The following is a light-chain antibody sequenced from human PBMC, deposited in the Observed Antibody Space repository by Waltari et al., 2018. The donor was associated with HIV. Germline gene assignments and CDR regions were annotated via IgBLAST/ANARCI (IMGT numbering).Light chain of an antibody. J-gene: IGLJ1*01. CDR2: DVT. CDR1: SSDVGGYNY. CDR3: CSYAGRYTYV. Sequence: QSALTQPRSVSGSTGQSVTISCPATSSDVGGYNYVSWYQHHPGKAPQFMIYDVTKRPAGVPDRFSGSKSGNTASLTISGLQAEDEADYYCCSYAGRYTYVFGTGTKVTVL. V-gene: IGLV2-11*01.